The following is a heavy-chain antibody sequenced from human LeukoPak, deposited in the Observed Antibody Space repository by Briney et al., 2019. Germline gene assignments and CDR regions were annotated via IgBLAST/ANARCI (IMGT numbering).Heavy chain of an antibody. V-gene: IGHV1-2*02. D-gene: IGHD5-12*01. CDR1: GYTFTGYY. CDR3: AREREYSGYGSGGIVDY. Sequence: GASVKVSCKASGYTFTGYYMHWVRQAPGQGLEWMGWINPNSGGTNYAQKFQGRVTMIRDTSISTAYMELSRLRSDDTAVYYCAREREYSGYGSGGIVDYWGQGTLVTVSS. J-gene: IGHJ4*02. CDR2: INPNSGGT.